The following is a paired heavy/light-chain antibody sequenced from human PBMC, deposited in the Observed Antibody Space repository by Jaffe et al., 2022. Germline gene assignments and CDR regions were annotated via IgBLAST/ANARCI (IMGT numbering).Heavy chain of an antibody. D-gene: IGHD6-19*01. CDR3: ARDTRSSSGWYLGLYYFDY. CDR2: IIPIFGTA. Sequence: QVQLVQSGAEVKKPGSSVKVSCKASGGTFSSYAISWVRQAPGQGLEWMGGIIPIFGTANYAQKFQGRVTITADESTSTAYMELSSLRSEDTAVYYCARDTRSSSGWYLGLYYFDYWGQGTLVTVSS. J-gene: IGHJ4*02. CDR1: GGTFSSYA. V-gene: IGHV1-69*01.
Light chain of an antibody. J-gene: IGKJ4*01. Sequence: EIVLTQSPATLSLSPGERATLSCRASQSVSSYLAWYQQKPGQAPRLLIYDASNRATGIPARFSGSGSGTDFTLTISSLEPEDFAVYYCQQPRPKLTFGGGTKVEIK. CDR2: DAS. V-gene: IGKV3-11*01. CDR1: QSVSSY. CDR3: QQPRPKLT.